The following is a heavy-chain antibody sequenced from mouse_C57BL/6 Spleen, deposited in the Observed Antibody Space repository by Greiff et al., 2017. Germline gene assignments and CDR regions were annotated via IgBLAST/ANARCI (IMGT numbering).Heavy chain of an antibody. CDR1: GYAFTNYL. Sequence: VQLQQSGAELVRPGTSVKVSCKASGYAFTNYLIEWVKQRPGQGLEWIGVINPGSGGTNYNEKFKGKATLTADKSSSTAYMQLSSLTSEDSAVYFCASGESTYDAIDYWGQGTTLTVSS. CDR3: ASGESTYDAIDY. J-gene: IGHJ2*01. CDR2: INPGSGGT. D-gene: IGHD5-1*01. V-gene: IGHV1-54*01.